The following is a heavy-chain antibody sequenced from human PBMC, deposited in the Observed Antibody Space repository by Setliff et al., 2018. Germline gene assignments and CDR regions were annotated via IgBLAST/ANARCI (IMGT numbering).Heavy chain of an antibody. CDR1: GITLSYSA. CDR3: AKDRTGSYKYFFDQ. Sequence: PGGSLRLSCEVSGITLSYSAMDWIRQTPGKGLEWVAFMQTDGITKNYADSVKGRFTMSRDISKNMVSLQMNSLRLEDTAIYYCAKDRTGSYKYFFDQWGQGTQVTVSS. CDR2: MQTDGITK. J-gene: IGHJ4*02. V-gene: IGHV3-30*02. D-gene: IGHD1-1*01.